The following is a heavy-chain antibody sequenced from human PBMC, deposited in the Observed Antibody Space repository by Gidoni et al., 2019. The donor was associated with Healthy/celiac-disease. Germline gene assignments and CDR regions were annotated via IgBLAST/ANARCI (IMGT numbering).Heavy chain of an antibody. CDR1: GGSISSSSYY. CDR2: IYYRGST. J-gene: IGHJ4*02. D-gene: IGHD5-12*01. CDR3: ARQRRMATMGFDY. Sequence: QLQLQESGPGLVKPSETLSLTCTVSGGSISSSSYYWGWIRQPPGKGLEWIGSIYYRGSTYYNPSLKSRVPISVDTSKNQFSLTLSSVPAADTAVYYCARQRRMATMGFDYWGQGTLVTVSS. V-gene: IGHV4-39*01.